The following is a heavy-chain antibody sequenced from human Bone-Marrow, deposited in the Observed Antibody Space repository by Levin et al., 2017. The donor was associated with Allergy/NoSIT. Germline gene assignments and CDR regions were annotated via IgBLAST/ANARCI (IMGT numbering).Heavy chain of an antibody. V-gene: IGHV3-48*01. CDR2: ISSSSSTI. D-gene: IGHD2-15*01. Sequence: GGSLRLSCAASGFTFSSYSMNWVRQAPGKGLEWVSYISSSSSTIYYADSVKGRFTISRDNAKNSLYLQMNSLRAEDTAVYYCARGGDNYYYGMDGWGQGTTVTVSS. CDR3: ARGGDNYYYGMDG. J-gene: IGHJ6*02. CDR1: GFTFSSYS.